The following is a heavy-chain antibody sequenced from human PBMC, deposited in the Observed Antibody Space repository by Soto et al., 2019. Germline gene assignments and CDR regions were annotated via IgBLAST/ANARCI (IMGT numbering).Heavy chain of an antibody. CDR3: ARGGCSGGSPFLCY. J-gene: IGHJ4*02. CDR1: GGSISSGGYY. V-gene: IGHV4-31*03. Sequence: SETLSLTCTVSGGSISSGGYYWSWIRQHPGKGLEWIGYIYYSGSTYYNPSLKSRVTISVDTSKNQFSLKLSSVTAADTAVYYCARGGCSGGSPFLCYWGQGTLVTVSS. CDR2: IYYSGST. D-gene: IGHD2-15*01.